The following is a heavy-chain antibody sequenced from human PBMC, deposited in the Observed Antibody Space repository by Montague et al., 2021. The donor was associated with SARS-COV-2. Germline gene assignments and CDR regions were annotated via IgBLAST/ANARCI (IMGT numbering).Heavy chain of an antibody. D-gene: IGHD3-22*01. CDR1: GGSFSDYF. V-gene: IGHV4-34*01. CDR3: ARGRQHFNMIVVVMTGGEYYFDY. J-gene: IGHJ4*02. CDR2: INHRGTS. Sequence: SETLSLTCAVYGGSFSDYFWTWIRQPPGKGLEWIGEINHRGTSNYNPSLKSRDSISGDTSKNQFSLYLGSVTAADTAVYYCARGRQHFNMIVVVMTGGEYYFDYWGQGTLVTVPS.